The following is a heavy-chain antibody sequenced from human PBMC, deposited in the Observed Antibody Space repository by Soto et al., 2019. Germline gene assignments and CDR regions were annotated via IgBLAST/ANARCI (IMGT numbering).Heavy chain of an antibody. D-gene: IGHD6-6*01. V-gene: IGHV4-34*01. CDR1: GGSFSGYY. CDR3: ARGNPASTEYSSSSTPFDYYYYMDV. J-gene: IGHJ6*03. Sequence: SETLSLTCAVYGGSFSGYYWSWIRQPPGKGLEWIGEINHSGSTNYNPSLKSRVTISVDTSKNQFSLKLSSVTAADTAVYYCARGNPASTEYSSSSTPFDYYYYMDVWGKGTTVTVSS. CDR2: INHSGST.